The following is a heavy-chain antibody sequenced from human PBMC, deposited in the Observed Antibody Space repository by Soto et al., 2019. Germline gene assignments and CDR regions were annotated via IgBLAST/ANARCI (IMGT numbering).Heavy chain of an antibody. CDR3: AKHIYYLAY. CDR1: GGSISSYY. Sequence: TSETLSLTCTVSGGSISSYYWSWIRQPPGKGLEWIGYIYYSGSTNYNPSLKSRVTISVDTSKNQFSLKLSSVTAADTAVYYCAKHIYYLAYWGQGTLVPVSS. CDR2: IYYSGST. J-gene: IGHJ4*02. V-gene: IGHV4-59*01.